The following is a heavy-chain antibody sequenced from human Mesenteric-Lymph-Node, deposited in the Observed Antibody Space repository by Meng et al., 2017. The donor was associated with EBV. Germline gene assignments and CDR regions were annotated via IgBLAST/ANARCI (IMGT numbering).Heavy chain of an antibody. CDR3: ARRISSGWMDS. J-gene: IGHJ5*01. Sequence: QLPLQESGPGLVKPSETLPLTCTVSGGSISSSSYYWGWIRQPPGKGLEWIGNIYYSGSTYYSPSLESRVTISVDTSKNQFSLKLSSVTAADSAVYYCARRISSGWMDSWGQGTLVTVSS. V-gene: IGHV4-39*01. CDR1: GGSISSSSYY. CDR2: IYYSGST. D-gene: IGHD6-19*01.